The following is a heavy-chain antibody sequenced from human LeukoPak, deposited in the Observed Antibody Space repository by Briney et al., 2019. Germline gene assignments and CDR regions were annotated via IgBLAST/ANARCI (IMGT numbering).Heavy chain of an antibody. CDR2: VYTSGST. CDR3: ARDYTRGEVPWFDP. V-gene: IGHV4-61*02. D-gene: IGHD3-10*01. Sequence: PSETLSLTCTVSGGSISSGSYYWSWFRQPAGKGLEWIGRVYTSGSTNYNPSLKSRVTISVDTSKNQFSLKLSSVTAADTAVYYCARDYTRGEVPWFDPWGQGTLVTVSS. CDR1: GGSISSGSYY. J-gene: IGHJ5*02.